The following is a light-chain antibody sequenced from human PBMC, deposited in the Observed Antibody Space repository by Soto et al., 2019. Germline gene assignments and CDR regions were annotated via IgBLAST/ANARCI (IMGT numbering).Light chain of an antibody. J-gene: IGLJ1*01. Sequence: QSALTQPPSASGSPGQSVSISCTGTDSDVGGHNYVSWYQQHPGRAPKLIIYEVSKRPSGVPDRFSGSKSGSTASLTVSGLQAEDEADYYCASHGASNVFGTGTKVT. CDR1: DSDVGGHNY. V-gene: IGLV2-8*01. CDR2: EVS. CDR3: ASHGASNV.